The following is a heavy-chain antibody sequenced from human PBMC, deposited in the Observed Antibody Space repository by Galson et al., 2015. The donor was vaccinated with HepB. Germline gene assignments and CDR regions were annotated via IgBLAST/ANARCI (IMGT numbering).Heavy chain of an antibody. CDR3: ARGALVVVVDVTLDNWFDP. V-gene: IGHV1-18*01. Sequence: SVKVSCKASGYTFSSFSITWVRQAPGQGLEWMGWINPYNRYTNYARHLQGRVTMTTDTSTSTAYMELRSLRSDDTAVYYCARGALVVVVDVTLDNWFDPWGQGTLVTVSS. CDR1: GYTFSSFS. J-gene: IGHJ5*02. CDR2: INPYNRYT. D-gene: IGHD2-15*01.